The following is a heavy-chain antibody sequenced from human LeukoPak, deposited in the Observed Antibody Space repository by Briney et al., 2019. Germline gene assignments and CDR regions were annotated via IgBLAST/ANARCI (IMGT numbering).Heavy chain of an antibody. CDR1: GFTVSSNY. CDR2: IYSGGST. D-gene: IGHD6-13*01. CDR3: ARGGIAAAGFGYYYYGMDV. Sequence: GGSLRLSCAASGFTVSSNYMSWVRQAPGKGLEWVSVIYSGGSTYYADSVKGRFTISRDNSKNTQYLQMNSLRAEDTAVYYCARGGIAAAGFGYYYYGMDVWGQGTTVTVSS. J-gene: IGHJ6*02. V-gene: IGHV3-53*01.